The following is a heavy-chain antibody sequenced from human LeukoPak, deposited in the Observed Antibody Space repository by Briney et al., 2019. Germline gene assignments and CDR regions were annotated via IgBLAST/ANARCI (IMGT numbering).Heavy chain of an antibody. CDR2: IYYTGIT. CDR1: GGSINNLY. V-gene: IGHV4-59*08. J-gene: IGHJ5*02. Sequence: SETLSLTCTVSGGSINNLYWSWIRQPPGKGLEWIGYIYYTGITKYNPSLKSRITISVDTSKNQFSLKLSSVTAADTAVYYCARHRASLFDRWGQGTLVTVSS. CDR3: ARHRASLFDR.